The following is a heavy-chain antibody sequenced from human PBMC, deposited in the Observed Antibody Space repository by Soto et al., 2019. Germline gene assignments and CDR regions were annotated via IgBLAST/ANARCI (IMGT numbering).Heavy chain of an antibody. V-gene: IGHV4-31*02. CDR1: GASVTSGGYF. CDR3: ATSNWFDP. D-gene: IGHD4-4*01. Sequence: PSETLSLTCSVSGASVTSGGYFWTWIRQLPGKGLEWIGYIYYSGSTYYNPSLKSRVTISVDTSKNQFSLKLSSVTAADTAVYYCATSNWFDPWGQGTLVTVSS. J-gene: IGHJ5*02. CDR2: IYYSGST.